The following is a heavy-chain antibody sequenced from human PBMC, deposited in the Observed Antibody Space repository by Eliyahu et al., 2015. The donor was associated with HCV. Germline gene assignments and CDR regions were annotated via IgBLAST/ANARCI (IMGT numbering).Heavy chain of an antibody. V-gene: IGHV4-39*01. D-gene: IGHD3-16*01. CDR1: GGSXSSSXYX. Sequence: QLQLQESGPGLVKPSETLSLTXTVSGGSXSSSXYXWGWIRXPPGKGLEWXGGIYYSGSTYYNPSLKSRVTISVDTSKNQFSLKLSSVXAADTAVYYCARLGDYYYYYMDVWGKGTTVTVSS. CDR2: IYYSGST. J-gene: IGHJ6*03. CDR3: ARLGDYYYYYMDV.